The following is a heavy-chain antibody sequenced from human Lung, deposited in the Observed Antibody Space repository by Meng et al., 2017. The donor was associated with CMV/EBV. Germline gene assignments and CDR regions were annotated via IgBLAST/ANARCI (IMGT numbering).Heavy chain of an antibody. CDR3: ARDYYIVVVPAAEPTGYYYGMDV. V-gene: IGHV3-21*01. J-gene: IGHJ6*02. Sequence: MNWVRQAPGKGLEWVSSISSSSSYIYYADSVKGRFTIPRDNAKNSLYLQMNSLRAEDTAVYYCARDYYIVVVPAAEPTGYYYGMDVWGQGTTVTVSS. CDR2: ISSSSSYI. D-gene: IGHD2-2*01.